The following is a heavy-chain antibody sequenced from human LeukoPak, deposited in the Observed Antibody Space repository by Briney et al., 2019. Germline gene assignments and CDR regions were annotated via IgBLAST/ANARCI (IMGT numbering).Heavy chain of an antibody. CDR3: AKGYSSYYMDV. J-gene: IGHJ6*03. CDR2: ISWDGGST. Sequence: PGGSLRLSCAASGFTFYDYAMHWVRQAPGKGLEWVSVISWDGGSTYYADSVKGRFTISRNNSKTSLYLQMNSLRAEDTALHYCAKGYSSYYMDVWGKGTTVTVSS. V-gene: IGHV3-43D*03. CDR1: GFTFYDYA. D-gene: IGHD5-18*01.